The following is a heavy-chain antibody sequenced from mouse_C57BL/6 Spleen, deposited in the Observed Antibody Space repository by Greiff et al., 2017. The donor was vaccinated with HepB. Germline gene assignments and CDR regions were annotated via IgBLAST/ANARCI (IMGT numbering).Heavy chain of an antibody. J-gene: IGHJ4*01. CDR1: GYTFTDYN. D-gene: IGHD2-3*01. CDR2: INPNNGGT. Sequence: VQLKESGPELVKPGASVKIPCKASGYTFTDYNMDWVKQSHGKSLEWIGDINPNNGGTIYNQKFKGKATLTVDKSSSTAYMELRSLTSEDTAVYYCARWEAIYDGYQGAMDYWGQGTSVTVSS. CDR3: ARWEAIYDGYQGAMDY. V-gene: IGHV1-18*01.